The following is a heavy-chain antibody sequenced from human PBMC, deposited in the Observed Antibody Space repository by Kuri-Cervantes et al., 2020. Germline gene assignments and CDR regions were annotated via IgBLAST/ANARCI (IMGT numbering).Heavy chain of an antibody. CDR1: GFTISNSY. V-gene: IGHV3-48*01. Sequence: GGSLRLSCAASGFTISNSYMAWVRQAPGKGLEWVSYISSSSSTIYYADSVKGRFTISRDNAKNSLYLQMNSLRAEDTAVYYCARAPYNFWSGYYYYWGQGTLVTVSS. J-gene: IGHJ4*02. CDR2: ISSSSSTI. CDR3: ARAPYNFWSGYYYY. D-gene: IGHD3-3*01.